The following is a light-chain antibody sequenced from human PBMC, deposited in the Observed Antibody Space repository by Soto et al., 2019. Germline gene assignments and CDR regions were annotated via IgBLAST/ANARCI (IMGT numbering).Light chain of an antibody. Sequence: QSVLTQPPSASGTPGQRVTISCSGSSSNIGSSTVNWYQQLPGTAPKLLIYSNNQRPSGVPDRFSGSKSGTSASLATSGLQSEDEADYYCAAWDDSLNGNYVFGTGTKVTVL. CDR3: AAWDDSLNGNYV. CDR1: SSNIGSST. J-gene: IGLJ1*01. CDR2: SNN. V-gene: IGLV1-44*01.